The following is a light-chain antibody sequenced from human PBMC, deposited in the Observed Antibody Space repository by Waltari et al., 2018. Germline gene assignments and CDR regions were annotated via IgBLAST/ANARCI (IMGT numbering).Light chain of an antibody. Sequence: EIVLTQSPATLSLSPGERATLSCRASQSVSSYLAWYQQKPGQAPRLLIYDASNRATGIPARFSGSGSGTDCTLTISSLEPEDFAVYDCQQRSNWPPITFGQGTRLEIK. V-gene: IGKV3-11*01. CDR3: QQRSNWPPIT. CDR2: DAS. CDR1: QSVSSY. J-gene: IGKJ5*01.